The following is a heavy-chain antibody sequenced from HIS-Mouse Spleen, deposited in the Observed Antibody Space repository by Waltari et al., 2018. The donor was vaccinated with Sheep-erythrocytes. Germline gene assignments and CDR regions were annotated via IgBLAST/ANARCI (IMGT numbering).Heavy chain of an antibody. J-gene: IGHJ2*01. V-gene: IGHV4-34*01. CDR2: INHSGST. CDR1: VRSFSGSY. Sequence: QVQLQQWVAGLLKPSETLSLTCAGYVRSFSGSYWTLIRQPPGKGLEWIGEINHSGSTNYNPSLKSRVTISVDTSKNQFSLKLSSVTAADTAVYYCARLRGRHIVVVTASRYFDLWGRGTLVTVSS. D-gene: IGHD2-21*02. CDR3: ARLRGRHIVVVTASRYFDL.